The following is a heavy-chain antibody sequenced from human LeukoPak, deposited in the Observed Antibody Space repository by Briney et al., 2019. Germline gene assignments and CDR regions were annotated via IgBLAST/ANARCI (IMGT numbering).Heavy chain of an antibody. D-gene: IGHD3-22*01. V-gene: IGHV3-30-3*01. J-gene: IGHJ4*02. CDR3: ARVPFTSGYCLDY. Sequence: GGSLRLSCAASGFTFSSYAMHWVRQAPGKGLEWVAVISYDGSNKYYADSVKGRFTISRDNSKNTLYLQMNSLRAEDTAVYYCARVPFTSGYCLDYWGQGTLVTVSS. CDR1: GFTFSSYA. CDR2: ISYDGSNK.